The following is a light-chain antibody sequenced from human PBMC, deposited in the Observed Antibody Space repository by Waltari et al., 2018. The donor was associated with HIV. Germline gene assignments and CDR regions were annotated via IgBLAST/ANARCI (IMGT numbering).Light chain of an antibody. J-gene: IGLJ2*01. V-gene: IGLV1-44*01. CDR2: SNN. Sequence: QSVLTQPPSASGTPGQRVTISCSGSSSNIGSNTVNWYQQLPGTAPRLLTYSNNQRPSGVPDRVSGSKSGTSACLAISGLQSEDEADYYCAAWDDSLSGLVVFGGGTKLTVL. CDR3: AAWDDSLSGLVV. CDR1: SSNIGSNT.